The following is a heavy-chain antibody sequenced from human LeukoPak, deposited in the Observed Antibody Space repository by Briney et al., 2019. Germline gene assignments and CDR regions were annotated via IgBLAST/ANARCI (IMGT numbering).Heavy chain of an antibody. Sequence: SETLSLTCTVSGGSISSSSYYWGWIRQPPGKGLGWTGSIYYSGSTYYNPSLKSRVTISVDTSKNQFSLKLSSVTAADTAVYYCARHGGYSYGYWPDYWGQGTLVTVSS. CDR2: IYYSGST. CDR1: GGSISSSSYY. CDR3: ARHGGYSYGYWPDY. J-gene: IGHJ4*02. V-gene: IGHV4-39*01. D-gene: IGHD5-18*01.